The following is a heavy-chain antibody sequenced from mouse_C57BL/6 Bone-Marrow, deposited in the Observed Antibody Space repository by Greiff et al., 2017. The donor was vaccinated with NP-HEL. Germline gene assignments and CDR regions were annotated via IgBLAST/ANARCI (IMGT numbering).Heavy chain of an antibody. CDR1: GYSFTGYY. Sequence: EVQGVESGPELVKPGASVKISCKASGYSFTGYYMNWVKQSPEKSLEWIGEINPSTGGTTYNQKFKAKATLTVDKSSSTAYMQLKSLTSEDSAVYYCARVYSYYYAMDYWGQGTSVTVSS. CDR2: INPSTGGT. V-gene: IGHV1-42*01. CDR3: ARVYSYYYAMDY. J-gene: IGHJ4*01. D-gene: IGHD2-3*01.